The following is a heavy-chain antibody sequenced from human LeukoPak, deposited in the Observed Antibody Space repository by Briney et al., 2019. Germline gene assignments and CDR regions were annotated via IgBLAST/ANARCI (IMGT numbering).Heavy chain of an antibody. V-gene: IGHV4-39*07. CDR1: GGSISSSSYY. CDR2: IYYSGNT. Sequence: IPSETLSLTCTVSGGSISSSSYYWGWIRQPPGKGLEWIGNIYYSGNTYCNPSLKSRVTISVDTSKNQFSLKLSSVTAADTAVYYCARVKGGAAAGFDYWGQGTLVTVSS. CDR3: ARVKGGAAAGFDY. D-gene: IGHD6-13*01. J-gene: IGHJ4*02.